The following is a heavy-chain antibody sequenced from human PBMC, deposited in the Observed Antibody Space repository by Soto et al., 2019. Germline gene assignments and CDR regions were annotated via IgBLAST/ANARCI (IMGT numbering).Heavy chain of an antibody. J-gene: IGHJ4*02. CDR2: IYSGGST. D-gene: IGHD3-10*01. V-gene: IGHV3-66*01. Sequence: EVQLVESGGGLVQPGGSLRLSCAVSGLTVSSNYMSWVRQAPGKGLEWVSVIYSGGSTNNADSVKGRFTISRDNSKNALYLQMNSPRAEDTAVYYCARDFYYYGAGTMGGYFDYWGQGTLVTVSS. CDR1: GLTVSSNY. CDR3: ARDFYYYGAGTMGGYFDY.